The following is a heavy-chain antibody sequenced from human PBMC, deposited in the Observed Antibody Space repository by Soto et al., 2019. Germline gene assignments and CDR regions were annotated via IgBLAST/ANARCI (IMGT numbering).Heavy chain of an antibody. CDR2: ISWNSGSI. V-gene: IGHV3-9*01. CDR3: AKGSCSSTSCYGLGWDY. J-gene: IGHJ4*02. Sequence: EVQLVESGGGLVQPGRSLRLSCAASGFTFDDYAMHWVRQAPGKGLEWVSGISWNSGSIGYADSVKGRFTISRDNAKNSLYLQMNSLRAEDTALYYCAKGSCSSTSCYGLGWDYWGQGTLVTVSS. D-gene: IGHD2-2*01. CDR1: GFTFDDYA.